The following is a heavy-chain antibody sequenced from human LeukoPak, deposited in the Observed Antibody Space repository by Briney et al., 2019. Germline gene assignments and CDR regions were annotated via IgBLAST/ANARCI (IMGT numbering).Heavy chain of an antibody. Sequence: GGSLRLSCAASGFTFSAYAMAWVRQAPGKGLEWVSTISGIGGTTYSADSVKGRFTISRDNSKNILYLQVNSLRAGDTAVYYCAKDYYYDSSGYYYGDAFDIWGQGTMVTVSS. CDR1: GFTFSAYA. CDR3: AKDYYYDSSGYYYGDAFDI. CDR2: ISGIGGTT. D-gene: IGHD3-22*01. J-gene: IGHJ3*02. V-gene: IGHV3-23*01.